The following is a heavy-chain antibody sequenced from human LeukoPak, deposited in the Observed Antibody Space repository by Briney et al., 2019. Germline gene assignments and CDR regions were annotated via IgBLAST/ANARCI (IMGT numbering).Heavy chain of an antibody. D-gene: IGHD4-23*01. CDR3: AKDYGGNPFDH. CDR1: GFTFSSYA. CDR2: ASKSGDWT. V-gene: IGHV3-23*01. Sequence: GGSLRLSCAASGFTFSSYAMSWVRQAPEKGLEWVSVASKSGDWTSLAQSVKGRFTVSRDNLKNTFFLQMNSLRDEDTAVYFCAKDYGGNPFDHWGQGTLVTVSS. J-gene: IGHJ4*02.